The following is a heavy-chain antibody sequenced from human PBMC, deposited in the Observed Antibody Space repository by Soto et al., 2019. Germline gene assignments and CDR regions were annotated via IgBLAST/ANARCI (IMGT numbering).Heavy chain of an antibody. V-gene: IGHV1-2*04. CDR1: GYTFTGYY. D-gene: IGHD3-16*02. CDR2: INPNSGGT. J-gene: IGHJ6*03. CDR3: ARGTGALKGGVSINYYYYYMDV. Sequence: ASVKVSCKASGYTFTGYYMHWVRQAPGQGLEWMGWINPNSGGTNYAQKFQGWVTMTRDTSISTAYMELSRLRSDDTAVYYCARGTGALKGGVSINYYYYYMDVWGKGTTVTVSS.